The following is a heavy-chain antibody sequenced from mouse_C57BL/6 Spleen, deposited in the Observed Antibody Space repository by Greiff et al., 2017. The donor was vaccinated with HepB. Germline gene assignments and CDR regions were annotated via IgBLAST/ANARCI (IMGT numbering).Heavy chain of an antibody. D-gene: IGHD1-1*01. J-gene: IGHJ3*01. V-gene: IGHV1-53*01. CDR1: GYTFTSYW. CDR2: INPSNGGT. CDR3: ARPSYYYGSSFPFAY. Sequence: QVQLQQPGTELVKPGASVKLSCKASGYTFTSYWLHWVKQRPGQGLEWIGNINPSNGGTNYNEKFKSKATLTVDKSSSTAYMQLSSLTSEDSAVYYCARPSYYYGSSFPFAYWGQGTLVTVSA.